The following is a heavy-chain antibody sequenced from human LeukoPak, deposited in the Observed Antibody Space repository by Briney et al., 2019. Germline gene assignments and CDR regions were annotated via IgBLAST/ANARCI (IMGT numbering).Heavy chain of an antibody. CDR1: GFTFSSYA. V-gene: IGHV3-30*04. Sequence: GGSLRLSCAASGFTFSSYAMSWVRQAPGKGLEWVAVISYDGSNKYYADSVKGRFTISRDNSKNTLYLQMNSLRAEDTAVYYCARVKGYDILTGYSSDAFDIWGQGTMVTVSS. D-gene: IGHD3-9*01. CDR2: ISYDGSNK. J-gene: IGHJ3*02. CDR3: ARVKGYDILTGYSSDAFDI.